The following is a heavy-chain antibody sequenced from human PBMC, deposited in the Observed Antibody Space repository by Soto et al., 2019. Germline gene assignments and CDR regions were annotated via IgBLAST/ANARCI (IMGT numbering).Heavy chain of an antibody. J-gene: IGHJ6*02. CDR3: AREDPWSANADDMDV. D-gene: IGHD3-3*01. CDR2: ISSSSGTI. CDR1: GFTFSSYS. V-gene: IGHV3-48*02. Sequence: EVQLVESGGGLVQPGGSLRLSCVASGFTFSSYSLNWVRQAPGKGLEWVSYISSSSGTIYYADSVKGRFTISRDNAEGSLYLQMNSLRDDDTAVYYRAREDPWSANADDMDVWGQGTTVTVSS.